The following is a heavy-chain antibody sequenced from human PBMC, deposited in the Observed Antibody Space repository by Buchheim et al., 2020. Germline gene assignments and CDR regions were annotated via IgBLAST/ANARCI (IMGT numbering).Heavy chain of an antibody. CDR3: ARQITMVRGLTVNDYYYMDV. CDR2: VHDSGST. D-gene: IGHD3-10*01. J-gene: IGHJ6*03. CDR1: GDSISSDY. V-gene: IGHV4-59*01. Sequence: QVQLQESGPRLVNPSETLSLTCSVSGDSISSDYWSWIRQPPGKGLEWIGYVHDSGSTNYNPSLKSRVTMSIDTSDKEFSLTLSSVTAADTAVYYCARQITMVRGLTVNDYYYMDVWGKGTT.